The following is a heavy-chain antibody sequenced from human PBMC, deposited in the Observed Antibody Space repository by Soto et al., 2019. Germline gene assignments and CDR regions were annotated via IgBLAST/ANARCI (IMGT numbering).Heavy chain of an antibody. CDR2: IYHYGNP. CDR3: ARDVGYGRLDS. V-gene: IGHV4-30-2*01. J-gene: IGHJ4*02. Sequence: QLQLQESGSGLVKPSQTLSLTCAVSGGSIDDYSWSWIRQPPGKGLEWIGYIYHYGNPHYNASLRSRVTLSVDRSKNQFSLNLRSVTAADTAVYYCARDVGYGRLDSWGQGSLVTVSS. CDR1: GGSIDDYS. D-gene: IGHD1-1*01.